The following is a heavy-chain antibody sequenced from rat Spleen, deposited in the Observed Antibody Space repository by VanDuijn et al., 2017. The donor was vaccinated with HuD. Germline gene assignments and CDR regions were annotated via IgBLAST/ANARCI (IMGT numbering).Heavy chain of an antibody. D-gene: IGHD1-9*01. J-gene: IGHJ3*01. CDR3: AREGILRVYPYWFAY. Sequence: QVQLKESGPGLVKPSETLSLTCTVSGFSLTNYHVSWVRQPPGKGLEWMGVIWGDGSTAYNSALKSRLSISRDTSKSQVFLKMSSLKTEDTATYYCAREGILRVYPYWFAYWGQGTLVTVSS. CDR2: IWGDGST. V-gene: IGHV2-32*01. CDR1: GFSLTNYH.